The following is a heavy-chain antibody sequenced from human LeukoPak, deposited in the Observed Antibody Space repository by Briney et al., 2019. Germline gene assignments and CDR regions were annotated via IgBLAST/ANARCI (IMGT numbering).Heavy chain of an antibody. CDR1: GYKFTNYW. D-gene: IGHD3-16*01. J-gene: IGHJ4*02. Sequence: GESLKISCQASGYKFTNYWIGWVRQMPGKGLEWMTIIYPGDSETRYSPSFQGQVTISADKSIGTTYLQWSSLKASDTAIYYCARALRTGQGDYVPVLWGQGTLVTVSS. CDR3: ARALRTGQGDYVPVL. CDR2: IYPGDSET. V-gene: IGHV5-51*01.